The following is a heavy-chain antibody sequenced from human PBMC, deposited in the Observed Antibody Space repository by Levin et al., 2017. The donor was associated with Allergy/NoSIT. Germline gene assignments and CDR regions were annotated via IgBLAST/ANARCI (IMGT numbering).Heavy chain of an antibody. CDR3: TRTAYGSGSYGY. V-gene: IGHV1-2*02. CDR2: INPNGGGT. D-gene: IGHD3-10*01. CDR1: GYILTDYY. Sequence: ASVKVSCKASGYILTDYYMHWVRQAPGQGLEWMGWINPNGGGTEYAQKFQGRVTMTRDTSISTAYMELSRLRSDDTAMYYCTRTAYGSGSYGYWGQGTLVTVSS. J-gene: IGHJ4*02.